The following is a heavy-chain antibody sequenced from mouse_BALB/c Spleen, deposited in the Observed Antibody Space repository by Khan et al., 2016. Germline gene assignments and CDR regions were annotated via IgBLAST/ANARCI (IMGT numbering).Heavy chain of an antibody. V-gene: IGHV3-6*02. J-gene: IGHJ2*01. CDR2: ISYDGSN. Sequence: EVQLQESGPGLVKPSQSLSLTGSVTGYSITSGYYWNWIRQFPGNKLEWMGYISYDGSNNYNPSLKNRISITRDTSKTQFFLKLNSVTSEDTATYYCARAWYYDYWVQGTTLTVSS. CDR1: GYSITSGYY. CDR3: ARAWYYDY.